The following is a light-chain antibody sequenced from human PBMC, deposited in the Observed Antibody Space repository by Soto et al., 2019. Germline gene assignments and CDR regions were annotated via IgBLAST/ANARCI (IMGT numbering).Light chain of an antibody. CDR2: EVS. CDR1: SSDVGSYNL. CDR3: CSYAGSRTYV. J-gene: IGLJ1*01. Sequence: QSVLTQPASVSGSPGQSITISCTGTSSDVGSYNLVSWYQQHPGKAPKLMIYEVSKRPSGVSNRFSGSKSGNTASLTISGLQAEYEADYYCCSYAGSRTYVFGTGTKVTVL. V-gene: IGLV2-23*02.